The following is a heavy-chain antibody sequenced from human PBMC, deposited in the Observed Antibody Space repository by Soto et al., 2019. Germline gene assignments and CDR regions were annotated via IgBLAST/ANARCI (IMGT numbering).Heavy chain of an antibody. CDR3: ARPRGRVDGDAFDI. D-gene: IGHD1-26*01. V-gene: IGHV1-18*01. CDR2: ISAYNGNT. Sequence: ASVKVSSKGFGYTFTSYAIHWVRQTPGQGLEWMGWISAYNGNTNYAQKLQGRVTMTTDTSTSTAYMELRSLRSDDTAVYYCARPRGRVDGDAFDIWGQGTMVTVSS. CDR1: GYTFTSYA. J-gene: IGHJ3*02.